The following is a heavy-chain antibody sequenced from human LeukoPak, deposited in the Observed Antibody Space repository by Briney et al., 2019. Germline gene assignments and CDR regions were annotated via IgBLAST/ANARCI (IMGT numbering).Heavy chain of an antibody. D-gene: IGHD3-10*01. CDR1: GFTFSNYW. CDR3: ARLQYGSGSYYPDY. V-gene: IGHV3-7*01. J-gene: IGHJ4*02. Sequence: GGSLRLSCEGSGFTFSNYWMGWVRQAPGKGLQWVSNIKTDGSEKYYVDSVKGRFTISRDNAKNSLYLQMNSLRAEDTAVYYCARLQYGSGSYYPDYWGQGTLVTVSS. CDR2: IKTDGSEK.